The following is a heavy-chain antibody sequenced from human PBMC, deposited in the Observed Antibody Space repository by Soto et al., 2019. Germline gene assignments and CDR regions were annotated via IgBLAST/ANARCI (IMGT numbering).Heavy chain of an antibody. Sequence: WTWIRQRPGEFLEWMGYIYYTGKTYYNPSLESRLTMSVDRSKNQFSLTLKSVTAADTAVYYCGRDLTSNANCIDPWGQGTLVTVSA. CDR2: IYYTGKT. J-gene: IGHJ5*02. V-gene: IGHV4-31*02. CDR3: GRDLTSNANCIDP. D-gene: IGHD2-2*01.